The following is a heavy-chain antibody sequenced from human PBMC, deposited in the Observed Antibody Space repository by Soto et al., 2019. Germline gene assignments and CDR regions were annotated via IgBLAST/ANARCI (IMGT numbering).Heavy chain of an antibody. CDR1: GFTFSTYA. J-gene: IGHJ4*02. CDR2: IWYDGSNK. D-gene: IGHD3-22*01. Sequence: QVQLVESGGGVVQPGRSLRLSCAASGFTFSTYAMHWVRQAPGKGLEWVAVIWYDGSNKYHADSVKGRFTISRDNSKNTLYLQMNSLRAEDTAVYYCARSADSIGYYFSSFDYWGQGTLVTVSS. V-gene: IGHV3-33*01. CDR3: ARSADSIGYYFSSFDY.